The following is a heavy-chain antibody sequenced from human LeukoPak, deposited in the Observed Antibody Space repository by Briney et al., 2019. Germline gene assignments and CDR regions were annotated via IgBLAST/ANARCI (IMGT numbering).Heavy chain of an antibody. J-gene: IGHJ4*02. CDR1: GGTFSSYA. D-gene: IGHD5-24*01. V-gene: IGHV1-69*05. CDR3: ARGGDAYNLYYFDY. CDR2: IIPIFGTA. Sequence: GASVKVSCKASGGTFSSYAISWVRQAPGQGLEWMGRIIPIFGTANYAQKFQGRVTITTDESTSTAYMELSSLRSEDTAVYYCARGGDAYNLYYFDYWGQGTLVTVSS.